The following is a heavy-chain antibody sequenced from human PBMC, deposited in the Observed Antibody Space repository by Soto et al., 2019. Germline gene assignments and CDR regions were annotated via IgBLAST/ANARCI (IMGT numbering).Heavy chain of an antibody. D-gene: IGHD6-13*01. CDR1: GYTVPSFG. Sequence: SVKVSCNASGYTVPSFGISWVRQAPGQGLEWMGWISAYNGNTNYAQKLQGRVTMTTDTSTSTAYMELRSLRSDDTAVYYCARDYASSSRSLDYWGQGTLVTVSS. V-gene: IGHV1-18*01. J-gene: IGHJ4*02. CDR2: ISAYNGNT. CDR3: ARDYASSSRSLDY.